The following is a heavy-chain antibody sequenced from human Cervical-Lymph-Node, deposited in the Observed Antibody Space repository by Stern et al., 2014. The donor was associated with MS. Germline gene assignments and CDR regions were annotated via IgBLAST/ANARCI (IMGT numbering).Heavy chain of an antibody. CDR1: GYTFITHY. V-gene: IGHV1-46*01. CDR2: INPSGGST. CDR3: ARTKDSSIGARTGEYHYVGMDV. Sequence: QMQLVQSGAEVKKPGASVKLSCKASGYTFITHYMHWVRQAPGQGLEWMGLINPSGGSTTYAQKFQGRVTMTRDTSTSTVYMDLSSLRSEDTAVYYCARTKDSSIGARTGEYHYVGMDVWGQGTTVSVPS. J-gene: IGHJ6*02. D-gene: IGHD6-6*01.